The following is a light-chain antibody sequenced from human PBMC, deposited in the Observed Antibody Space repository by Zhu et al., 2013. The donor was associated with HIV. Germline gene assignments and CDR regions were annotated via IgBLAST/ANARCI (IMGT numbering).Light chain of an antibody. V-gene: IGKV1-39*01. J-gene: IGKJ3*01. Sequence: DIQMTQSPSSLSASVGDRVTITCRASQSMSTYLSWYQQKPGKAPKLLIFAASSLQSGVPSRFSGSGSGTDFNLTISSLQAEDVAVYYCQQYLNTPVTFGPGTKANIK. CDR1: QSMSTY. CDR2: AAS. CDR3: QQYLNTPVT.